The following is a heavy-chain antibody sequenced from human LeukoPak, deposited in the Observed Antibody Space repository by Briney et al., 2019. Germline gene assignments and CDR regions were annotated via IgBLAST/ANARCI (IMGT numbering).Heavy chain of an antibody. J-gene: IGHJ4*02. D-gene: IGHD2-15*01. Sequence: SVKVSCKASGGTFSSYAISWVRQAPGQGLEWMGRIIPIFGIAYYAQKFQGRVTITADKSTSTAYMELSSLRSEDTAVYYCASELGGPAGDYWGQGTLVTVSS. CDR3: ASELGGPAGDY. V-gene: IGHV1-69*04. CDR1: GGTFSSYA. CDR2: IIPIFGIA.